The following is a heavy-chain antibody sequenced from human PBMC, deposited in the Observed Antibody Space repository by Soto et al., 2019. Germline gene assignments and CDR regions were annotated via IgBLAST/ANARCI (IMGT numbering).Heavy chain of an antibody. D-gene: IGHD3-3*01. Sequence: LSRTCTVSGVSISSGGYYGSWIRQHPGKGLEWIGYIYYSGSTYYNPSLKSRVTISVDTSKNQFSLKLSSVTAADTAVYYCARSGSGYYYYYYGMDVWGQGTTVTVSS. V-gene: IGHV4-31*03. CDR2: IYYSGST. CDR1: GVSISSGGYY. CDR3: ARSGSGYYYYYYGMDV. J-gene: IGHJ6*02.